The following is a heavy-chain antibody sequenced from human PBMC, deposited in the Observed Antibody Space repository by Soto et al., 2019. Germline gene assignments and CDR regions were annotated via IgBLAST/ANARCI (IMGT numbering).Heavy chain of an antibody. J-gene: IGHJ4*01. V-gene: IGHV1-69*13. D-gene: IGHD2-15*01. CDR2: IIPIFGKT. Sequence: SVKVSCKASGDAFKNYAISWVRQAPGQGLEWMGGIIPIFGKTDYAQTFHGRVTINGDESTYTAHMELRGLRSDDTALYYCATSGYNYGPFDYWGRGLLVTVSS. CDR3: ATSGYNYGPFDY. CDR1: GDAFKNYA.